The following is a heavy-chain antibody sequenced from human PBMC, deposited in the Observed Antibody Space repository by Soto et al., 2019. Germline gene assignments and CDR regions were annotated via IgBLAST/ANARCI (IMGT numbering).Heavy chain of an antibody. CDR1: GFTFSGYG. D-gene: IGHD6-13*01. J-gene: IGHJ4*02. Sequence: QVQLVESGGGVVQPGRSLRLSCAASGFTFSGYGMHWVRQAPGKGLEWVAVISHDGSDKYYADSVKGRFTVSRDNSKNTLYLQMNSLRAEDTAVYYCAKDRSSSWSFDYWGQGTLVTVSS. CDR3: AKDRSSSWSFDY. V-gene: IGHV3-30*18. CDR2: ISHDGSDK.